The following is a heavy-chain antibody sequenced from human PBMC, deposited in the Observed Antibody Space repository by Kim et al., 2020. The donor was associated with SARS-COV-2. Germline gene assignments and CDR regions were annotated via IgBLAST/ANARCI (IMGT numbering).Heavy chain of an antibody. CDR1: GYSISSGYY. CDR2: IYHSGST. Sequence: SETLSLTCTVSGYSISSGYYWGWIRQPPGKGLEWIGSIYHSGSTYYNPSLKSRVTISVDTSKNQFSLKLSSVTAADTAVYYCARDEHSSSWYRWFDPWGQGTLVTVSS. CDR3: ARDEHSSSWYRWFDP. D-gene: IGHD6-13*01. J-gene: IGHJ5*02. V-gene: IGHV4-38-2*02.